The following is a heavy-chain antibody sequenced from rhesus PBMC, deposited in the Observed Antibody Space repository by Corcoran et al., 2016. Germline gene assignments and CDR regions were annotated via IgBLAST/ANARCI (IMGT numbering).Heavy chain of an antibody. J-gene: IGHJ4*01. CDR3: TRFDY. V-gene: IGHV3-54*02. CDR1: GFTFSGYG. Sequence: EVQLVESGGGLVQPGGSLRLSCAASGFTFSGYGFHWVRRAPGKGRGWVAVISSDGRERYHADSVKERITISRDNSKKTLYLQMNNLKVEDTAVYYCTRFDYWGQGVVVTVSS. CDR2: ISSDGRER.